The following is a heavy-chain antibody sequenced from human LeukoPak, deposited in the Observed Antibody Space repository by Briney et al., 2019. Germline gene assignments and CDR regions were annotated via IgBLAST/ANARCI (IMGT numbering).Heavy chain of an antibody. D-gene: IGHD5-18*01. Sequence: GGSLRLSCAASGFTFSSYEMNWVRQAPGKGLEWISYISSSGSTIYYADSVKGRFTISRDNAKNSLYLQMNSLRAEDTAVYYCARDHALTGYTYGRYFDYWGQGTLVTVSS. CDR2: ISSSGSTI. CDR3: ARDHALTGYTYGRYFDY. V-gene: IGHV3-48*03. J-gene: IGHJ4*02. CDR1: GFTFSSYE.